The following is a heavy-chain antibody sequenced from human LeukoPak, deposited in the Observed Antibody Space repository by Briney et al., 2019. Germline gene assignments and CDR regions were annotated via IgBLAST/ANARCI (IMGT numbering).Heavy chain of an antibody. D-gene: IGHD1-26*01. Sequence: GASLRLSCAASGFTFSSCAMSWVRQAPGKGLEWVSAISGSGGSTYYADSVKGRFTISRDNSKNTLYLQMNSLRAEDTAVYYCAKGGDSGLYNWLDPWGQGTLVTVSS. CDR3: AKGGDSGLYNWLDP. CDR2: ISGSGGST. V-gene: IGHV3-23*01. J-gene: IGHJ5*02. CDR1: GFTFSSCA.